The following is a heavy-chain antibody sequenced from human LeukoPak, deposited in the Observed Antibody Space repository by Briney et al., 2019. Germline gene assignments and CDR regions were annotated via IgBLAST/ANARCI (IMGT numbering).Heavy chain of an antibody. V-gene: IGHV1-2*02. D-gene: IGHD1-26*01. CDR2: INPNSGGT. CDR1: GYTFIGYY. J-gene: IGHJ4*02. CDR3: ARVEVEATATFDY. Sequence: ASVKVSCKASGYTFIGYYIHWVRQAAGQGLEWMGWINPNSGGTNYAQKFQGRVTMTRDTSISTAYMELSSLRSDDTAVYFCARVEVEATATFDYWGQGTLVTVSS.